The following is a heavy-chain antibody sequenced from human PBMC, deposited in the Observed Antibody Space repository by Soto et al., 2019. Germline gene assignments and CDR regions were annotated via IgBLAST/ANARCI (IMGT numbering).Heavy chain of an antibody. CDR2: ISSSSTYT. J-gene: IGHJ4*02. Sequence: EVQLVESGGGLVKPGGSLRLSCAASGFIFSIYNMNWVRQAPGKGLEWVSSISSSSTYTYYADSVKGRFTISRDNAKNSLYLQMNSLRAEDTAVYYRARLYNYGYGLDYWGQGTLVTVSS. D-gene: IGHD5-18*01. V-gene: IGHV3-21*01. CDR1: GFIFSIYN. CDR3: ARLYNYGYGLDY.